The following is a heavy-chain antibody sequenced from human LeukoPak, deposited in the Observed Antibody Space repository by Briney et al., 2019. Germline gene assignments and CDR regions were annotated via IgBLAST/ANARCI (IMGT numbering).Heavy chain of an antibody. J-gene: IGHJ6*03. D-gene: IGHD2-15*01. Sequence: PGGSLRLSCVASGFTFSDYYMSWIRQAPGEGLGWVSYISSSGSTIYYADSVKGRFTISRDNAKNSLYLQMNSLRAEDTAVYYCARVDCSGGSCYFYYYYYYMDVWGKGTTVTVSS. CDR2: ISSSGSTI. V-gene: IGHV3-11*01. CDR3: ARVDCSGGSCYFYYYYYYMDV. CDR1: GFTFSDYY.